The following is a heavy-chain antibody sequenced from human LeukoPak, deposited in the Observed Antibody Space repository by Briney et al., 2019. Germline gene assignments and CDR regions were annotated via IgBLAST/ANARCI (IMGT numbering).Heavy chain of an antibody. J-gene: IGHJ4*02. CDR3: ARGGSNWYGYYFDS. Sequence: TSETLSLTCTVSGGSTDGYYWTWIRQPPGKGLEWIGFVSYSAKTDYNPSLKSRATISLDTSKNQFSLKLTSLTAADTAVYYCARGGSNWYGYYFDSWGQGTLVIVSS. D-gene: IGHD6-13*01. V-gene: IGHV4-59*01. CDR1: GGSTDGYY. CDR2: VSYSAKT.